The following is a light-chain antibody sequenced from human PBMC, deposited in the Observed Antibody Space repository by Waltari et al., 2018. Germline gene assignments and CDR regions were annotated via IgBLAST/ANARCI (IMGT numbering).Light chain of an antibody. CDR3: AVWDDSLNGQV. Sequence: QSVLTPPPSASGTPGQRVTMSCSGSTSNIGRNPVNWYQQLPGTAPKLLSYSDDQRPSGVPERLSGSKSGTSASLAISGLQSEDEADYYCAVWDDSLNGQVFGGGTKLTVL. V-gene: IGLV1-44*01. CDR1: TSNIGRNP. CDR2: SDD. J-gene: IGLJ3*02.